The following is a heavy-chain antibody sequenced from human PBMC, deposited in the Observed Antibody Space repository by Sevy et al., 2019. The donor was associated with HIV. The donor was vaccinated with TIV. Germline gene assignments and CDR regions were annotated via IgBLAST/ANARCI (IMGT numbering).Heavy chain of an antibody. Sequence: ASVKVSCKASGGTFSSYAISWLRQAPGQGLEWMGGIIPIFGTANYAQKFQGRVTITADESTRTAYMELSSLRSEDTAVYYCARDSSGYRVDAFDIWGQGTMVTVSS. CDR3: ARDSSGYRVDAFDI. CDR1: GGTFSSYA. D-gene: IGHD3-22*01. CDR2: IIPIFGTA. J-gene: IGHJ3*02. V-gene: IGHV1-69*13.